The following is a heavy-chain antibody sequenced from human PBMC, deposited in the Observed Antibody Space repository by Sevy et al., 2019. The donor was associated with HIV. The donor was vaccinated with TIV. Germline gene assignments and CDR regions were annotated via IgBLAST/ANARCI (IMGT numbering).Heavy chain of an antibody. CDR1: GFTFNRYS. Sequence: GGSLRLSCAASGFTFNRYSMHWVRQAPGKGLEWMATISFDATNKHYPDSVKGRFTISRDNFQNSLFLQMDSLRPEDTAVYYCALERLSSDVAEYFQNWGQGTLVTDSS. CDR3: ALERLSSDVAEYFQN. J-gene: IGHJ1*01. V-gene: IGHV3-30-3*01. D-gene: IGHD1-1*01. CDR2: ISFDATNK.